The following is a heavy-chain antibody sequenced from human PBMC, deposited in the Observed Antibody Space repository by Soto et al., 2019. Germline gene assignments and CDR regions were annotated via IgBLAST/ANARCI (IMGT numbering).Heavy chain of an antibody. CDR3: ARDAYFDWFPYRYYGMDV. J-gene: IGHJ6*02. Sequence: QVQLVQSGAEVKKPGASVKVSCKASGYTFTSYGISWVRQAPGQGLEWMGWISAYNGNTNYAQKLQGRVTMTTDTXRXTXXMERRSLRPDDTAVYSCARDAYFDWFPYRYYGMDVWGQGTTVTVSS. V-gene: IGHV1-18*01. CDR2: ISAYNGNT. CDR1: GYTFTSYG. D-gene: IGHD3-9*01.